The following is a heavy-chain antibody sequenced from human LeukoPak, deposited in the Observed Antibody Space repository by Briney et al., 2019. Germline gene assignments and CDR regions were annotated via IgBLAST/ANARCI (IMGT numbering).Heavy chain of an antibody. CDR1: GFTFSIYS. D-gene: IGHD6-19*01. J-gene: IGHJ4*02. CDR2: ISSGSSTI. Sequence: GGSLRLSCAASGFTFSIYSMNWVRQAPGKGLEWVSHISSGSSTIYYGDSLKGRFTISRDNANNSLYLQMNSLRVEDTAVYYCATLWDPVAGTTQPLLWGQGTLVTVSS. V-gene: IGHV3-48*04. CDR3: ATLWDPVAGTTQPLL.